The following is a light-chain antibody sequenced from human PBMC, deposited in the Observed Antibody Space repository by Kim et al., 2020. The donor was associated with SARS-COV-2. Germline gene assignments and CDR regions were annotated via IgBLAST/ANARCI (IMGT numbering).Light chain of an antibody. V-gene: IGKV1-27*01. Sequence: DTQMTQSPSSLSASVGDRVTITCRASQGIGNYLAWYQQKPGKVPELLIYDASNLESGVPFRFSGSGSGTDFTLTISSLQPEEVATYYCQKYNSVPWTFGQGTKLEI. CDR1: QGIGNY. CDR2: DAS. J-gene: IGKJ1*01. CDR3: QKYNSVPWT.